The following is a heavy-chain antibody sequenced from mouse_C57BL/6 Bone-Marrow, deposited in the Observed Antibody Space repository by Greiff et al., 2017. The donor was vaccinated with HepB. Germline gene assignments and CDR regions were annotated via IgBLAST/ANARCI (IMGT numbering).Heavy chain of an antibody. CDR3: AIIYYDYDGYYAMDY. CDR1: GFSLTSYG. V-gene: IGHV2-6*01. CDR2: IWGVGST. J-gene: IGHJ4*01. Sequence: VQRVESGPGLVAPSQSLSITCTVSGFSLTSYGVDWVRQSPGKGLEWLGVIWGVGSTNYNSALKSRLSISKDNSKSQVFLKMNSLQTDDTAMYYCAIIYYDYDGYYAMDYWGQGTSVTVSS. D-gene: IGHD2-4*01.